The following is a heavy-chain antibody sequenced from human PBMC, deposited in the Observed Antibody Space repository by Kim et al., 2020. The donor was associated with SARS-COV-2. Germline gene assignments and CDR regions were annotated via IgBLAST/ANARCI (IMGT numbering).Heavy chain of an antibody. CDR3: ARDRLLWFGAPLGAYGMDV. CDR1: GYTFTSYG. Sequence: ASVKVSCKASGYTFTSYGISWVRQAPGQGLEWMGWISAYNGNTNYAQKLQGRVTITTDTSTSTAYMELRSLRSDDTAVYYCARDRLLWFGAPLGAYGMDVWGQGTTVTVSS. V-gene: IGHV1-18*01. CDR2: ISAYNGNT. J-gene: IGHJ6*02. D-gene: IGHD3-10*01.